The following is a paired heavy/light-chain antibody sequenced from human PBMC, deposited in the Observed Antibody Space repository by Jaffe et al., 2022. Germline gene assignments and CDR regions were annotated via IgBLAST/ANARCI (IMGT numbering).Heavy chain of an antibody. CDR3: ARDLYESHDYGDYEGSNYYYYYMDV. CDR2: INSDGSST. V-gene: IGHV3-74*01. Sequence: EVQLVESGGGLVQPGGSLRLSCAASGFTFSSYWMHWVRQAPGKGLVWVSRINSDGSSTSYADSVKGRFTISRDNAKNTLYLQMNSLRAEDTAVYYCARDLYESHDYGDYEGSNYYYYYMDVWGKGTTVTVSS. D-gene: IGHD4-17*01. CDR1: GFTFSSYW. J-gene: IGHJ6*03.
Light chain of an antibody. J-gene: IGLJ2*01. Sequence: QSALTQPASVSGSPGQSITISCTGTSSDVGGYNYVSWYQQHPGKAPKLMIYDVSNRPSGVSNRFSGSKSGNTASLTISGLQAEDEADYYCSSYTSSSTVVVFGGGTKLTVL. CDR3: SSYTSSSTVVV. V-gene: IGLV2-14*03. CDR2: DVS. CDR1: SSDVGGYNY.